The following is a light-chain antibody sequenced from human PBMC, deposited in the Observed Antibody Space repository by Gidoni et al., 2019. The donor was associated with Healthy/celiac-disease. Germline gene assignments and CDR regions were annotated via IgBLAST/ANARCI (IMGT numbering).Light chain of an antibody. CDR2: DVS. CDR1: SSDVGGYNY. CDR3: SSYTSSSTPNWV. Sequence: QSALTQPASVSGSPGQSIPISCTGTSSDVGGYNYVSWYQQHPGNAPKLMIYDVSNRPSGVSNRFSGSKSGNTASLTISGLQAEDEADYYCSSYTSSSTPNWVFGGGTKLTVL. J-gene: IGLJ3*02. V-gene: IGLV2-14*03.